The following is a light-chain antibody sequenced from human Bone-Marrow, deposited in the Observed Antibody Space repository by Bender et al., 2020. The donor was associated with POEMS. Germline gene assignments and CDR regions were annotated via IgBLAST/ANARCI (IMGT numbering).Light chain of an antibody. Sequence: QSVLTQPPSASGTPGQRVTISCSGGSSNIGAHAVNWYQHLPGTAPKLLIYSSHRRPSEVPDRFSGSRSGTSASLAISGLRSEDEADYYCAAWDASLSAWVFGGGTKLTVL. CDR3: AAWDASLSAWV. V-gene: IGLV1-47*02. CDR2: SSH. J-gene: IGLJ3*02. CDR1: SSNIGAHA.